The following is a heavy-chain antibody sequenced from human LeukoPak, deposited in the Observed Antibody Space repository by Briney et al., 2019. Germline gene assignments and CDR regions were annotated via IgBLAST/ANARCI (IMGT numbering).Heavy chain of an antibody. CDR1: GGSISSYY. Sequence: SETLSLTCTVSGGSISSYYWSWIRQPAGKGLEWIGRIYTSGSTNYNPSLKSRVTMSVDTSKNQFSLKLSSVTAADTAVYYCARDGIVVVPAAILNRVGNWFDPWGQGTLVTVSS. V-gene: IGHV4-4*07. CDR2: IYTSGST. CDR3: ARDGIVVVPAAILNRVGNWFDP. D-gene: IGHD2-2*01. J-gene: IGHJ5*02.